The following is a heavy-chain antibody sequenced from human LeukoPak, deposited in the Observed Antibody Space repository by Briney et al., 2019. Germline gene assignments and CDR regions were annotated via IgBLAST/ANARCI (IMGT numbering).Heavy chain of an antibody. CDR2: INPDSGFT. V-gene: IGHV1-2*02. CDR3: APTAEAYTSWWKV. J-gene: IGHJ4*02. Sequence: ASVKVSCKASGYKFTDDYMHWVRQAPGQGLELMGWINPDSGFTNYAQKFKGRVTMTRDTSISTAYLEVRRLTSDDTAVYYCAPTAEAYTSWWKVWGQGNPVSASS. D-gene: IGHD3-16*01. CDR1: GYKFTDDY.